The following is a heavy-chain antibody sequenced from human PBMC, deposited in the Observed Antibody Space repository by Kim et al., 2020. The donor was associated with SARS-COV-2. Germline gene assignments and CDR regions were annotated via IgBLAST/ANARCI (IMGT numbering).Heavy chain of an antibody. J-gene: IGHJ3*02. CDR1: GFSLSTSGVG. Sequence: SGPTLVNPTQTLTLTCTFSGFSLSTSGVGVGWIRQPPGKALEWLALIYWDDDKRYSPSLKSRLTITKDTSKNQVVLTMTNMDPVDTATYYCARITIFGVVIIGAFDIWGQGTMVTVSS. D-gene: IGHD3-3*01. V-gene: IGHV2-5*02. CDR3: ARITIFGVVIIGAFDI. CDR2: IYWDDDK.